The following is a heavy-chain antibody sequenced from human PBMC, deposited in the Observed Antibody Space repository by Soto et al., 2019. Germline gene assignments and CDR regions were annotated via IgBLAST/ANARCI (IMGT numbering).Heavy chain of an antibody. D-gene: IGHD2-2*01. V-gene: IGHV1-2*02. CDR2: INPNSGGT. J-gene: IGHJ4*02. CDR1: GYTFTGYY. Sequence: ASVKVSCKXSGYTFTGYYMHWVRQAPGQGLEWMGWINPNSGGTNYAQKFQGRVTMTRDTSISTAYMELSRLRSDDTAVYYCARETDLFYCSSTSCYLSYWGQGTLVTVSS. CDR3: ARETDLFYCSSTSCYLSY.